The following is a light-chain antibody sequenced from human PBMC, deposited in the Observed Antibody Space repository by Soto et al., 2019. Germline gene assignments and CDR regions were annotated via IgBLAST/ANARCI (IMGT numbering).Light chain of an antibody. CDR1: SSDVGGYNY. CDR3: CSYVGRNTYV. J-gene: IGLJ1*01. CDR2: DVS. V-gene: IGLV2-11*01. Sequence: QSVLTQPRSASGSPGQSITISCTGTSSDVGGYNYVSWYQQHPAKAPKLIIFDVSKRPSGVPNRFSGSKSGNTASLTISGLRAEDEADYYCCSYVGRNTYVFVTGTKLTVL.